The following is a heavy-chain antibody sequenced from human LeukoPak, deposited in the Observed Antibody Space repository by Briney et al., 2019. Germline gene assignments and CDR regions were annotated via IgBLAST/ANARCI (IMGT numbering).Heavy chain of an antibody. Sequence: ASAKVSCKASGYTFTSYGISWVRQAPGQGLEWMGWISAYNGNTNYAQKLQGRVTMTTDTSTSTAYMELRSLRSEDTAVYYCATDTSRYDSSGYYYEPRAFDIWGQGTMVTVSS. CDR3: ATDTSRYDSSGYYYEPRAFDI. D-gene: IGHD3-22*01. CDR2: ISAYNGNT. CDR1: GYTFTSYG. V-gene: IGHV1-18*01. J-gene: IGHJ3*02.